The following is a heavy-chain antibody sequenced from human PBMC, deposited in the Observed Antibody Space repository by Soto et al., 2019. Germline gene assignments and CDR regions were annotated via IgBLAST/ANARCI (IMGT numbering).Heavy chain of an antibody. Sequence: EVQLVESGGGLVQPGGSLRLSSSASGFTFSNFAMHWVRQAPGKRLEYVSAINSNGGSTYYADSVKGRFSISRDNSKNQVYIQMGRLRAEDPAVYYCVKGQGDIWGQGTMVTVSS. J-gene: IGHJ3*02. CDR2: INSNGGST. CDR1: GFTFSNFA. CDR3: VKGQGDI. V-gene: IGHV3-64D*06.